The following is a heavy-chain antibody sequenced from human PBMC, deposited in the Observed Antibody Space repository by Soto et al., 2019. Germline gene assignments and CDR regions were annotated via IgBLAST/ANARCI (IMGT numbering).Heavy chain of an antibody. CDR1: GGSFSGYY. J-gene: IGHJ4*02. V-gene: IGHV4-34*01. CDR2: INHSGST. CDR3: ARAGYRDIVVVPADYYSDY. D-gene: IGHD2-2*01. Sequence: SETLSLTCAVYGGSFSGYYWSWIRQPPGKGLEWIGEINHSGSTNYNPSLKSRVTISVDTSKNQFSLKLSSVTAADTAVYYCARAGYRDIVVVPADYYSDYWGQGTLVTVSS.